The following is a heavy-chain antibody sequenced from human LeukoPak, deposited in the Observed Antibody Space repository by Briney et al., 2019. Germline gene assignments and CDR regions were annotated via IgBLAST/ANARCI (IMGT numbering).Heavy chain of an antibody. CDR3: ARGLGYGSVYYYYGMDV. Sequence: SETLSLTCAVYGGSFSGYYRSWIRQPPGKGLEWIGEINHSGSTNYNPSLKSRVTISVDTSKNQFSLKLSSVTAADTAVYYCARGLGYGSVYYYYGMDVWGQGTTVTVSS. J-gene: IGHJ6*02. CDR2: INHSGST. V-gene: IGHV4-34*01. CDR1: GGSFSGYY. D-gene: IGHD3-10*01.